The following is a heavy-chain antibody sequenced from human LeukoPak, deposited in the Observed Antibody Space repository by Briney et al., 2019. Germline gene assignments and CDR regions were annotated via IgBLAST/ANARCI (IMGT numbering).Heavy chain of an antibody. Sequence: SQTLSLTCTVSGGSISSGGYYWSWIRQHPGKDLEWIGNIYHSGTTFYNPSLESRLTISVDTSKNQFSLKLSSVSAADTAVYYCAREIYDSSGYYYVRGWGQGTLVTVSS. CDR1: GGSISSGGYY. D-gene: IGHD3-22*01. J-gene: IGHJ4*02. CDR2: IYHSGTT. CDR3: AREIYDSSGYYYVRG. V-gene: IGHV4-31*03.